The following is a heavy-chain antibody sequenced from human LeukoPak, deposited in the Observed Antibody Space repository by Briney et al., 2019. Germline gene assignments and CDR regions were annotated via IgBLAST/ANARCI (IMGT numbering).Heavy chain of an antibody. CDR2: ISSSSGTI. J-gene: IGHJ4*02. V-gene: IGHV3-48*04. CDR1: GFTFSSYS. D-gene: IGHD6-13*01. Sequence: GGSLRLSCAASGFTFSSYSMNWVRQAPGKGLEWVSYISSSSGTIYYADSVKGRFTISRDNAKNSLYLQMNSLRAEDTAVYYCARIGYSSSCFDYWGQGTPVTVSS. CDR3: ARIGYSSSCFDY.